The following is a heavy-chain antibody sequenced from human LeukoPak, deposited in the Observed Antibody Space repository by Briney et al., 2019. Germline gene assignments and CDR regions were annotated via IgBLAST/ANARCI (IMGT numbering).Heavy chain of an antibody. CDR3: AKGEMATGYFDY. Sequence: GRSLTLSCAASGFPLSSYGIHWVRQAPGKGLEWVAVVSYDGSSKYYADSVKGRFTISRHNSKNTVHLQMNSLRAEDTAVYYCAKGEMATGYFDYWGEGTQVTLSS. V-gene: IGHV3-30*18. J-gene: IGHJ4*02. CDR2: VSYDGSSK. D-gene: IGHD5-24*01. CDR1: GFPLSSYG.